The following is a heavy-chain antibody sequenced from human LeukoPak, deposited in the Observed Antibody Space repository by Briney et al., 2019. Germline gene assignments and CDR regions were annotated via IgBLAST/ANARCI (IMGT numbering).Heavy chain of an antibody. J-gene: IGHJ4*02. Sequence: GGSLRLSCAASGFTFSSYEMNWVRQAPGKGLEWVSYISSSGSNIYYADSVKGRFTISRDNAKNSLYLQMNSLRAEDTAVYYCARVYGSAWVSAYWGQGTLVTVSS. CDR1: GFTFSSYE. CDR2: ISSSGSNI. CDR3: ARVYGSAWVSAY. D-gene: IGHD6-19*01. V-gene: IGHV3-48*03.